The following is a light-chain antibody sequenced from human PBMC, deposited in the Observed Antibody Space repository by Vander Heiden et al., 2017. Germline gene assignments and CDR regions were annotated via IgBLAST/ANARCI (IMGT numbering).Light chain of an antibody. CDR1: QSISSY. J-gene: IGKJ1*01. V-gene: IGKV1-39*01. CDR2: AAS. CDR3: QQCYSTPKT. Sequence: DIQITQSPSSLSASVGDRVTITCRASQSISSYLNWYQQKPGKAPKLPIYAASSLQSGVPSRFSGSGSGTDFTLTISRLQPEDFATYYCQQCYSTPKTFGQGTKVEIK.